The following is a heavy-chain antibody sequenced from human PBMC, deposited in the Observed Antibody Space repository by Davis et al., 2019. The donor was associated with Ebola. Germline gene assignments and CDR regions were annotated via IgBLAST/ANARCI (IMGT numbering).Heavy chain of an antibody. CDR3: ATEDGYNSLFDY. V-gene: IGHV5-51*01. D-gene: IGHD5-24*01. Sequence: GESLKISCQASGYRFTTYWIAWVRQMPGKGLEWMGITYPDDSDTRYSPSFQGQVTISADKSISTAYLQWSSLKASDTAMYYCATEDGYNSLFDYWGQGTLVTVSS. J-gene: IGHJ4*02. CDR1: GYRFTTYW. CDR2: TYPDDSDT.